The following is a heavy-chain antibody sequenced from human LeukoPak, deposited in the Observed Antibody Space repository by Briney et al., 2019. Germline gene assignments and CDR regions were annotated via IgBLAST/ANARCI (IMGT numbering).Heavy chain of an antibody. Sequence: PGGSLRLSCAASGFTFSSYSMNWVRQAPGKGLEWVSSISSSSSYIYYADSVKGRFTISRDNAKNSLYLQMNSLRAEDTAVYYCARLHYDFWSGSAGSNAFDIWGQGTMVTVSS. CDR2: ISSSSSYI. J-gene: IGHJ3*02. CDR1: GFTFSSYS. V-gene: IGHV3-21*01. CDR3: ARLHYDFWSGSAGSNAFDI. D-gene: IGHD3-3*01.